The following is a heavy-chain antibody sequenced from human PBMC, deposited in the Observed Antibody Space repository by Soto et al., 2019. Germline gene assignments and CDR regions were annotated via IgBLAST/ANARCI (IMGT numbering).Heavy chain of an antibody. J-gene: IGHJ4*02. CDR3: ARAGGLGAVAVEY. D-gene: IGHD6-19*01. Sequence: SETLSLTCTVSGGSISSGGYSWSWIRQPPGKGLEWIGYIYHSGSTYYNPSLKSRVTISVDRSKNQFSLKLSSVTAADTAVYYCARAGGLGAVAVEYRGQGTLVTVPS. CDR2: IYHSGST. V-gene: IGHV4-30-2*01. CDR1: GGSISSGGYS.